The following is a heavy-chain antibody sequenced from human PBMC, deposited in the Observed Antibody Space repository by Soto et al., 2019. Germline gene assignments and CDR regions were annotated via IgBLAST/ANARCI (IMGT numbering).Heavy chain of an antibody. J-gene: IGHJ5*02. CDR3: ARKDKSGYFNWFDP. V-gene: IGHV5-51*01. CDR1: GYKFTSSW. Sequence: PGESLKISCRTSGYKFTSSWIAWVRQKPGKGLEWMGIIFPSDSDTRYSPSFQGQVTISADRSTSTVFLQWASLKASDTAVYFCARKDKSGYFNWFDPWGQGNLVTVSS. D-gene: IGHD3-22*01. CDR2: IFPSDSDT.